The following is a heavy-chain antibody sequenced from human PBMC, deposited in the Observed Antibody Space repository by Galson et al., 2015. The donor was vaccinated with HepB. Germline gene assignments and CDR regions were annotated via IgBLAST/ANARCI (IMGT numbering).Heavy chain of an antibody. CDR2: TYYRSKWYN. D-gene: IGHD3-3*01. CDR3: ARDKTPNYGFWSGYYLNWFDP. V-gene: IGHV6-1*01. Sequence: CAISGDSVSSNSAAWNWIRQSPSRGLEWLGRTYYRSKWYNDYAVSVKGRITINPDTSKNQFSLQLNSVTPEDTAVYYCARDKTPNYGFWSGYYLNWFDPWGQGTLVTVSS. CDR1: GDSVSSNSAA. J-gene: IGHJ5*02.